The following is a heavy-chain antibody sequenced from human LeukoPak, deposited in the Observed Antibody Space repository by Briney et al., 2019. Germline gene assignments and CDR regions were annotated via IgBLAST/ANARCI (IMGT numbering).Heavy chain of an antibody. V-gene: IGHV1-2*02. CDR1: GYIFTDYY. CDR3: ARDKGELLRGFDY. J-gene: IGHJ4*02. CDR2: INPNSGGT. D-gene: IGHD1-26*01. Sequence: ASVKVSCKASGYIFTDYYMHWVRQAPGQGLEWMGWINPNSGGTNYAQKFQGRVTMTRDTSISTAYMELSRLRSDDTAVYYCARDKGELLRGFDYWGQGTLVTVSS.